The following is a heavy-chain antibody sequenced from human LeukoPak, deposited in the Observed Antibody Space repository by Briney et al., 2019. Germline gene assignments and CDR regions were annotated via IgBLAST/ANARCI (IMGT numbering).Heavy chain of an antibody. J-gene: IGHJ6*02. Sequence: SETLSLTCTVSGGSISSGGYYWSWIRQHPGKGLEWIGYIYYSGSTNYNPSLKSRVTISVDTSKNQFSLKLSSVTAADTAVYYCARDRTAAGYNYYYYYGMDVWGQGTTVTVSS. CDR3: ARDRTAAGYNYYYYYGMDV. CDR2: IYYSGST. D-gene: IGHD1-1*01. V-gene: IGHV4-61*08. CDR1: GGSISSGGYY.